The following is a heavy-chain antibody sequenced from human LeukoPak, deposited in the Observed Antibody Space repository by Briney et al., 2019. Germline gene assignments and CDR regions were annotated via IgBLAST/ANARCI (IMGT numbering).Heavy chain of an antibody. J-gene: IGHJ3*02. Sequence: AGSLRLSCAASGFMFSSYSMNWVRQAPGKGLEWFSSISGSSEHILYADSVKGRFTISRDNAKNSLYLQMNSLRAEDTAVYYCARGDSGRFAPHAFDIRGQGTMVTVSS. V-gene: IGHV3-21*01. CDR1: GFMFSSYS. CDR2: ISGSSEHI. CDR3: ARGDSGRFAPHAFDI. D-gene: IGHD1-26*01.